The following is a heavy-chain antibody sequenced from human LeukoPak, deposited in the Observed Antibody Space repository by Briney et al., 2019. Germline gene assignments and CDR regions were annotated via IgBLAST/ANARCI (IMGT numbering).Heavy chain of an antibody. CDR1: GYTFTSYA. D-gene: IGHD3-10*01. CDR2: INAGNGNT. CDR3: ARDWGYELLWFGELDY. J-gene: IGHJ4*02. V-gene: IGHV1-3*01. Sequence: ASVKASCKASGYTFTSYAMHWVRQAPGQRLEWMGWINAGNGNTKYSQKFQGRVTITRDTSASTAYMELSSLRSEDTAVYYCARDWGYELLWFGELDYWGQGTLVTVSS.